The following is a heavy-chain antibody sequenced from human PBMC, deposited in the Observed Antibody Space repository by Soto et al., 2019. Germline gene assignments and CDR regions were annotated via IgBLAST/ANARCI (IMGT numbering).Heavy chain of an antibody. CDR3: ASSYSNYALIDYYYYGMDV. J-gene: IGHJ6*02. V-gene: IGHV1-3*01. Sequence: EASVKVSCKASGYTFTSYAMHWVRQAPGQRLEWMGWINAGNGNTKYSQKFQGRVTITRDTSASTAYMELSSLRSEDTAVYYCASSYSNYALIDYYYYGMDVWGQGTMVTVSS. CDR2: INAGNGNT. CDR1: GYTFTSYA. D-gene: IGHD4-4*01.